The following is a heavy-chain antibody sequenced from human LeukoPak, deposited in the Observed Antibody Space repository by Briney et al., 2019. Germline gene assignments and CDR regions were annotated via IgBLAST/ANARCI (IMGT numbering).Heavy chain of an antibody. Sequence: GASVKVSCKASGYTFTGYYMHWVRQAPGQGLEWMGWINPNSGGTNYAQKFQGRVTMTRDTSISTAYMELSRLRSDDTAVYYCARGGYYEDPHYYFDYWGQGTLVTVSS. CDR3: ARGGYYEDPHYYFDY. CDR2: INPNSGGT. J-gene: IGHJ4*02. CDR1: GYTFTGYY. V-gene: IGHV1-2*02. D-gene: IGHD3-3*01.